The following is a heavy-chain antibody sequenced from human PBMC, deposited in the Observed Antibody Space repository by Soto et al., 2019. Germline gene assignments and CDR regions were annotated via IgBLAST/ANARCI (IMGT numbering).Heavy chain of an antibody. CDR3: ARQSSDYYYYYYGMDV. CDR1: GYSFTSYW. CDR2: IDPSDSYT. V-gene: IGHV5-10-1*01. J-gene: IGHJ6*02. Sequence: GESLKISCKGSGYSFTSYWISWVRQMPGKGLEWMGRIDPSDSYTNYSPSFQGHVTISADKSISTAYLQWSSLKASDTAMYYCARQSSDYYYYYYGMDVWGQGTTVTVSS. D-gene: IGHD6-6*01.